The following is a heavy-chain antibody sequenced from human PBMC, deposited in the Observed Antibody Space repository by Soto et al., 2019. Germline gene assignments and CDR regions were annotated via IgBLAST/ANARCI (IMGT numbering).Heavy chain of an antibody. V-gene: IGHV1-8*01. CDR1: GYTFTSYD. D-gene: IGHD2-2*02. Sequence: ASVKVSCKASGYTFTSYDINWVRQATGQGLEWMGWMNPNSGNTGYAQKFQGRVTMTRNTSISTAYMELSSLRSEDTAVYYCARVGCSSTSCYMAGGYYYYMDVWGKGTTVTVSS. CDR3: ARVGCSSTSCYMAGGYYYYMDV. CDR2: MNPNSGNT. J-gene: IGHJ6*03.